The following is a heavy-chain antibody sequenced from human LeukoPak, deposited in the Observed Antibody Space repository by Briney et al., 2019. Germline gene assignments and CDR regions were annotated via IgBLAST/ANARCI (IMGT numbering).Heavy chain of an antibody. V-gene: IGHV4-4*02. Sequence: SETLSLTCAVSGGSISSSNWWSWVRQPPGKGLEWIGEIYHSGSTNYNPSLKSRVTISVDKSKNQFSLKLSSVTAADTAVYYCARVATVAGTTLGGFDPWGQGTLVTVSS. CDR1: GGSISSSNW. J-gene: IGHJ5*02. CDR3: ARVATVAGTTLGGFDP. D-gene: IGHD6-19*01. CDR2: IYHSGST.